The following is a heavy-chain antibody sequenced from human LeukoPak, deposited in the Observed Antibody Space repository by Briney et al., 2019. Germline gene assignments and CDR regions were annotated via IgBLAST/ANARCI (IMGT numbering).Heavy chain of an antibody. CDR2: VSYSGSA. CDR1: GGSLSSDSFT. V-gene: IGHV4-39*07. D-gene: IGHD3-3*01. Sequence: PSETLSLTCTVSGGSLSSDSFTWGWIRQPPGKGLEWIGSVSYSGSAYDNPSLKSRVTMSVDTSKNQFSLKLGSVTAADTAVYYCAGLGGSTIFFDPWGQGTLVTVSS. J-gene: IGHJ5*02. CDR3: AGLGGSTIFFDP.